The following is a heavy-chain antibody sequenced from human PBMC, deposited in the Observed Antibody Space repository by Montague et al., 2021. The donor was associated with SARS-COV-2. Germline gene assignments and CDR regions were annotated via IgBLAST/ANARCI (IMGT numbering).Heavy chain of an antibody. J-gene: IGHJ4*02. V-gene: IGHV4-59*01. CDR3: ARSPIYRSSWYAYFDY. CDR2: SGST. D-gene: IGHD6-13*01. Sequence: SGSTHYNPSLQSRVILSKDTSKNQFSLRRTSATAQDTAMYFCARSPIYRSSWYAYFDYWGQGTLFTVSS.